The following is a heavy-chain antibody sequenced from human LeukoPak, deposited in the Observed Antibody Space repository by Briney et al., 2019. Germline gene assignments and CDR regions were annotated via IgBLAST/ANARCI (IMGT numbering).Heavy chain of an antibody. Sequence: SETLSLTCAVYGGSFSGYYWSWIRQPPGKGLEWIGEINHSGSTNYNPSLKSRVTISVDTSKNQFSLKLSSVTAADTAVYYCARSRGTYYYDSSGYYYSYWGQGTLVTASS. CDR3: ARSRGTYYYDSSGYYYSY. CDR2: INHSGST. CDR1: GGSFSGYY. V-gene: IGHV4-34*01. D-gene: IGHD3-22*01. J-gene: IGHJ4*02.